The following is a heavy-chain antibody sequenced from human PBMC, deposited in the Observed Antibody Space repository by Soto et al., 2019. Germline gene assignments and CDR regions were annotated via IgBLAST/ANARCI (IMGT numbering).Heavy chain of an antibody. CDR3: AQAPPYHKVNWFDV. Sequence: PSETLSLTCTVSSGSLSSGGYYWNWIRQHPVKGLEWIGYIYFTGITYSTPSLKSRVTLSVDTSKSQFSLELRSVTAADTAIYYCAQAPPYHKVNWFDVWGPGVLVAVSS. CDR1: SGSLSSGGYY. V-gene: IGHV4-31*03. J-gene: IGHJ5*02. CDR2: IYFTGIT.